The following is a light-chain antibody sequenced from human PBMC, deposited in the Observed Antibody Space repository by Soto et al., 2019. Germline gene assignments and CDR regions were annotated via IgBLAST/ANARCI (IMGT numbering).Light chain of an antibody. J-gene: IGKJ1*01. CDR1: QSVSSS. Sequence: EIVLTQSPATLSLFPGERATLSCRASQSVSSSLAWYQQIPGQAPRLLIYGASSRATGIPDRFSGSGSGTDFTLTISRLEPEDFAVYYCQQYGSSGTFGQGTKGDIK. V-gene: IGKV3-20*01. CDR3: QQYGSSGT. CDR2: GAS.